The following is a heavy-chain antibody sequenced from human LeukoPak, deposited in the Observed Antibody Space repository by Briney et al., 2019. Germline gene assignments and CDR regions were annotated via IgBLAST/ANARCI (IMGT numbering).Heavy chain of an antibody. Sequence: TXSCXASGXXFTIYAIHWVRQAPGQRLEWMGWINAGNGQTKYSQKFQRRVTITRDTSASTAYMELSSLRSEDTAVYYCARAGVVEMATIGFDYWGQGTLVTVSS. CDR2: INAGNGQT. D-gene: IGHD5-24*01. J-gene: IGHJ4*02. CDR3: ARAGVVEMATIGFDY. CDR1: GXXFTIYA. V-gene: IGHV1-3*01.